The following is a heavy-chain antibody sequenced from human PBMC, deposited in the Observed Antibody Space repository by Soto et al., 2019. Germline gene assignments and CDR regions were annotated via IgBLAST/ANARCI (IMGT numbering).Heavy chain of an antibody. V-gene: IGHV3-23*01. CDR3: AKEGSPKVSRWDDY. CDR1: GFPFSNYA. Sequence: PGGSLRLSCAASGFPFSNYAMSWVRQAPGKGLEWVSVVSGDGDETYYADSVRGRFTVSRDNSKNILYLQMDSLRPEDTAVYFCAKEGSPKVSRWDDYWGQGTLVTVSS. CDR2: VSGDGDET. D-gene: IGHD1-26*01. J-gene: IGHJ4*02.